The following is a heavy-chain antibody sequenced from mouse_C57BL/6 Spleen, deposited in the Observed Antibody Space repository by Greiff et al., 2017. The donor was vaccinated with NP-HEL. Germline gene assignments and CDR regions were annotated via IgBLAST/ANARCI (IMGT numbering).Heavy chain of an antibody. V-gene: IGHV10-1*01. D-gene: IGHD1-1*01. Sequence: EVQWVESGGGLVQPKGSLKLSCAASGFSFNTYAMNWVRQAPGKGLEWVARIRSKSNNYATYYADSVKDRFTISRDDSESMLYLQMNNLKTEDTAMYYCVRGGNITTVVPFAYWGQGTLVTVSA. J-gene: IGHJ3*01. CDR1: GFSFNTYA. CDR2: IRSKSNNYAT. CDR3: VRGGNITTVVPFAY.